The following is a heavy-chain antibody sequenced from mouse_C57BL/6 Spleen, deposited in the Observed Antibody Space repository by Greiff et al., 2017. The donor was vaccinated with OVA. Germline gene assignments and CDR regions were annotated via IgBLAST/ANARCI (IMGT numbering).Heavy chain of an antibody. V-gene: IGHV1-61*01. Sequence: QVQLQQPGAELVRPGSSVKLSCKASGYTFTSYWMDWVKQRPGQGLEWIGNIYPSDSETHYNQKFKDQATLTVDKSSSTAYMQLSSLASEDSAVYYCARLLYDYGGFAYWGQGTLVTVSA. CDR1: GYTFTSYW. CDR2: IYPSDSET. D-gene: IGHD2-4*01. J-gene: IGHJ3*01. CDR3: ARLLYDYGGFAY.